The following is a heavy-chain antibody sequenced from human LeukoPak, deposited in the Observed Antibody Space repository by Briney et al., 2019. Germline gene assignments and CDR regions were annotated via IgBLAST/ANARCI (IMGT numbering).Heavy chain of an antibody. CDR2: IKQDGSER. CDR3: ARHINWAFGI. D-gene: IGHD1-20*01. V-gene: IGHV3-7*01. Sequence: GGSLRLSCAASGFTFSSYWMTRVRQAPGKGLEWVANIKQDGSERYYLDSVKGRFTISRDNANNSLYLQMDSLRAEDTAVYYCARHINWAFGIWGQGTMVTVSS. CDR1: GFTFSSYW. J-gene: IGHJ3*02.